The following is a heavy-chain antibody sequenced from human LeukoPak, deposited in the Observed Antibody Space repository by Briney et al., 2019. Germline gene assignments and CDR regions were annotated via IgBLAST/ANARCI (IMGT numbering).Heavy chain of an antibody. V-gene: IGHV4-39*07. CDR3: ARANFLNYYDSSGYYSRLPYYFDY. CDR2: IYYSGST. J-gene: IGHJ4*02. D-gene: IGHD3-22*01. CDR1: GGSISSSSYY. Sequence: SETLSLTCTVSGGSISSSSYYWGWIRQPPGKGLEWIGSIYYSGSTYYNPSLKSRVTISVDTSKNQFSLKLSSVTAADTAVYYCARANFLNYYDSSGYYSRLPYYFDYWGQGTLVTVSS.